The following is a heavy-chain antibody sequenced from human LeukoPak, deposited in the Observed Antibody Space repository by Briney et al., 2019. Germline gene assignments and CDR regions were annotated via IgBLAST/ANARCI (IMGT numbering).Heavy chain of an antibody. CDR1: GFTFSSYS. J-gene: IGHJ4*02. D-gene: IGHD3-10*01. V-gene: IGHV3-21*01. CDR2: ISSSSYI. Sequence: GGSLRLSCAASGFTFSSYSMNWVRQAPGKGLEWVSSISSSSYIYYADSVKGRFAISRDNAKNSLYLQMNSLRAEDTAVYYCARGPVRGVIFMDYWGQGTLVTVSS. CDR3: ARGPVRGVIFMDY.